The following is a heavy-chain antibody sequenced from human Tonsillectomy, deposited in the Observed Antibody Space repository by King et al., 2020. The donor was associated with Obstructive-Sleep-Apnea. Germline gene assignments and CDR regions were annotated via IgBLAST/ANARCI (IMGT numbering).Heavy chain of an antibody. CDR3: ARISAYDSSGYYVDAFDI. J-gene: IGHJ3*02. CDR2: TRNKANSYTT. CDR1: GFTFSDHY. D-gene: IGHD3-22*01. V-gene: IGHV3-72*01. Sequence: VQLVESGGGLVQPGGSLRLSCAASGFTFSDHYMDWVRQAPGKGLEWVGRTRNKANSYTTDYAASVKGRFTISRDDSKNSLNLQINSLKTEDTAVYYCARISAYDSSGYYVDAFDIWGQGTMVTVSS.